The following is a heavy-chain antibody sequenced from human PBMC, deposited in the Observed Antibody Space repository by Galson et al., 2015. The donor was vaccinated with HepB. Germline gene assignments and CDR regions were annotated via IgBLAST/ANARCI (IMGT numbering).Heavy chain of an antibody. Sequence: SLRLSCAASGFTFSSYAMHRVRQAPGKGLEWVSSISSSSIYIYYADSVKGRFTISRDNAKNSLYLQMNSLRAEDTAFYYCARVFPQHLVQGASDIWGQGTMVTVSS. J-gene: IGHJ3*02. CDR2: ISSSSIYI. CDR1: GFTFSSYA. D-gene: IGHD6-13*01. V-gene: IGHV3-21*06. CDR3: ARVFPQHLVQGASDI.